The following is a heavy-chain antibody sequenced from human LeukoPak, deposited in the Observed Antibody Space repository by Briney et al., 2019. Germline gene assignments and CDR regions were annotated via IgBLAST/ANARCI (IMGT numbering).Heavy chain of an antibody. V-gene: IGHV4-59*08. J-gene: IGHJ4*02. D-gene: IGHD1-26*01. CDR2: IYYSGST. Sequence: SETLSLTCTVSGGSISSYYWSWIRQPPGKGLEWIGYIYYSGSTNYNPSLKSRVTISVDTSKNQFSLKLSSVTAADTAVYYCARQGEWELPPTLWGQGTLVTVSS. CDR3: ARQGEWELPPTL. CDR1: GGSISSYY.